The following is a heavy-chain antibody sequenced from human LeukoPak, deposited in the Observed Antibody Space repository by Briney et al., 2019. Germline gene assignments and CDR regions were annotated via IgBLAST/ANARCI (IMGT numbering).Heavy chain of an antibody. J-gene: IGHJ6*03. CDR3: ARDSGGQLWFYYYYMDV. Sequence: GASVKVSCKASGYTFTGYYMHWVRQAPGQGLEWMGWINPNSGGTNYAQKFQGRVTITRDTSISTAYMELSRLRSDDTAVYYCARDSGGQLWFYYYYMDVWGKGTTVTVSS. CDR1: GYTFTGYY. CDR2: INPNSGGT. D-gene: IGHD5-18*01. V-gene: IGHV1-2*02.